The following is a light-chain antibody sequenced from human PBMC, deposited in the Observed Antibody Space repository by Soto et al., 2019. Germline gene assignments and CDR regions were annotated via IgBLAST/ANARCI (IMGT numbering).Light chain of an antibody. CDR3: QQRGNWPSIT. J-gene: IGKJ5*01. CDR2: DAS. Sequence: EIVLTQSPATLSLSPGERATLSCRASQSVSSYLAWYQQKPGQAPRLLIYDASNRATDIPARFSGSGSGTDFTLTISSLEPEDFAVYYCQQRGNWPSITFGQGTRLEIK. CDR1: QSVSSY. V-gene: IGKV3-11*01.